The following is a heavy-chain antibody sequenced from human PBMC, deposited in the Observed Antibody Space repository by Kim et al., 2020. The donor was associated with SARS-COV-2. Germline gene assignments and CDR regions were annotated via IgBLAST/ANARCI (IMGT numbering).Heavy chain of an antibody. V-gene: IGHV3-21*01. CDR2: ISSSSSYI. J-gene: IGHJ6*02. Sequence: GGSLRLSCAASGFTFSSYSMNWVRQAPGKGLEWVSSISSSSSYIYYADSVKGRFTISRDNAKNSLYLQMNSLRAEDTAVYYCARSPSDILTGGYYGMDVWGQGTTVTVSS. D-gene: IGHD3-9*01. CDR1: GFTFSSYS. CDR3: ARSPSDILTGGYYGMDV.